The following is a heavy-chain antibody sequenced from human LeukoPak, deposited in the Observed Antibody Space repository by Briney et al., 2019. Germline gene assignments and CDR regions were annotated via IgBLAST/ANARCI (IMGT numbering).Heavy chain of an antibody. J-gene: IGHJ4*02. CDR3: ATGPMEVRLYYYDSSGYYGY. V-gene: IGHV4-31*03. Sequence: SGTLSLTCTVPGGSISSGGYSWSWIRQHPGKGLEWIGYIYYSGSTYYNPSLTNRVIISVDTSKNQFSLKLSSVTAADTAVYYCATGPMEVRLYYYDSSGYYGYWGQGTLVTVSS. CDR1: GGSISSGGYS. D-gene: IGHD3-22*01. CDR2: IYYSGST.